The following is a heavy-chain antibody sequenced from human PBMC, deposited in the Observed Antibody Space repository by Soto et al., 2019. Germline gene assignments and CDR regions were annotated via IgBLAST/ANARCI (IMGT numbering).Heavy chain of an antibody. Sequence: ASVKVSCKASGYTFTSYYMHWVRQAPGQGLEWMGVIEPSGGSRSYTQKFQGRVTMTRDTSTSTVYMELSSLRSEDTAVYYCARATMTFYYFDFWGQGTLVTVSS. CDR3: ARATMTFYYFDF. D-gene: IGHD5-12*01. V-gene: IGHV1-46*01. J-gene: IGHJ4*02. CDR1: GYTFTSYY. CDR2: IEPSGGSR.